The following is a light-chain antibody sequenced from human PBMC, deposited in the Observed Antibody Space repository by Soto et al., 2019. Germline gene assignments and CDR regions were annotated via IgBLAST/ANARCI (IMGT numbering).Light chain of an antibody. CDR3: QQVESYPST. Sequence: IQLTQTPSSLSASVGDRVTITCRASQGISSFLAWYQQKPGKAPKLLIYAASSLQSGVPSRFSGSGFGTDFTLTITSLQPEDFATYYCQQVESYPSTCGGGTKVEMK. CDR2: AAS. J-gene: IGKJ4*01. CDR1: QGISSF. V-gene: IGKV1-9*01.